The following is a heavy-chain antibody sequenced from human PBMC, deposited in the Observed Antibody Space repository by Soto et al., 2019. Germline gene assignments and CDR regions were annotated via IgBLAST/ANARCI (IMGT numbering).Heavy chain of an antibody. D-gene: IGHD4-17*01. Sequence: QVQLQESGPGLVKPSETLSLTCTVSGGSVSSDSYYWSWIRQPPGKGLEWIGYIFYTGSTNYNPSLKRRVTISVDTSKNQFSLRLSSVTAADTAVYYCARVYDYFDYWGQGTLVTVSS. CDR1: GGSVSSDSYY. CDR3: ARVYDYFDY. V-gene: IGHV4-61*01. CDR2: IFYTGST. J-gene: IGHJ4*02.